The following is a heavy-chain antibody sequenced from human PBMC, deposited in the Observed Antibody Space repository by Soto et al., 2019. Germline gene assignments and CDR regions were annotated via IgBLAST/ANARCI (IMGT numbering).Heavy chain of an antibody. CDR3: TTHRLLWFGEPSRAIDY. D-gene: IGHD3-10*01. CDR2: IKSKTDGGTR. Sequence: GGSLRLSCAASGFTFSNAWMSWVRQAPGKGLEWVGRIKSKTDGGTRDYAAPVKGRFTISRDDSKNTLYLQMNSLKTEDTAVYYCTTHRLLWFGEPSRAIDYWGQGTLVTVSS. CDR1: GFTFSNAW. V-gene: IGHV3-15*01. J-gene: IGHJ4*02.